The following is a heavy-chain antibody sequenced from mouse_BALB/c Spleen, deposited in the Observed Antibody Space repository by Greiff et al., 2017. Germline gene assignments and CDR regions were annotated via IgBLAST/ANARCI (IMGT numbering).Heavy chain of an antibody. V-gene: IGHV2-9*02. CDR1: GFSLTSYG. CDR2: IWAGGST. Sequence: ESGPGLVAPSQSLSITCTVSGFSLTSYGVHWVRQPPGKGLEWLGVIWAGGSTNYNSALMSRLSISKDNSKSQVFLKMNSLQTDDTAMYYCARVDGYPYYAMDYWGQGTSVTVSS. CDR3: ARVDGYPYYAMDY. D-gene: IGHD2-3*01. J-gene: IGHJ4*01.